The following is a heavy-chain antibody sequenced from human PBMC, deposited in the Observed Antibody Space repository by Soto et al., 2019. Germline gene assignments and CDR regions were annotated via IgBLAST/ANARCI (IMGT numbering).Heavy chain of an antibody. D-gene: IGHD4-17*01. J-gene: IGHJ4*02. CDR2: INPLLGRA. CDR3: AGDSGKSDYAFDF. CDR1: GGPVSSYT. Sequence: QVQLVQSGAEVKKPGSSVKVSCKASGGPVSSYTLSWVRQAPGQGLEWMGRINPLLGRATYAGKFQGRVTITANKSTSTVYMDLSSLRSEDTAVYYCAGDSGKSDYAFDFWGQGTLVTVSS. V-gene: IGHV1-69*08.